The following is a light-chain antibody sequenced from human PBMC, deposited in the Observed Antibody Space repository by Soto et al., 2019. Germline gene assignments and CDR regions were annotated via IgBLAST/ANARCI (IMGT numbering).Light chain of an antibody. J-gene: IGKJ4*01. V-gene: IGKV3-15*01. CDR2: GAS. Sequence: EIVMTQSPATLSVSPGERATLSCRASQSVSSNLVWYQQKPGQVPRLLIYGASTRATGFPARFSGSGSGTEFTLTSSSRQSEDFAVYYCQQYNDWPLTFGGGTKVEIK. CDR1: QSVSSN. CDR3: QQYNDWPLT.